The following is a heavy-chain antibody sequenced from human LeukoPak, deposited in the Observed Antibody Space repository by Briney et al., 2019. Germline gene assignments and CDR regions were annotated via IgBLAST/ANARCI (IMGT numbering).Heavy chain of an antibody. CDR1: GYTFSGYY. Sequence: GASVKVSCKASGYTFSGYYMHWVRQAPGQGLEWMGRINANSGGTNYAQNFQGRVTMTRDTSISTAYMELRRLTSDDTAIYYCASSHYSGYDYWFAPWGQGMQVTVSS. CDR3: ASSHYSGYDYWFAP. CDR2: INANSGGT. D-gene: IGHD5-12*01. V-gene: IGHV1-2*06. J-gene: IGHJ5*02.